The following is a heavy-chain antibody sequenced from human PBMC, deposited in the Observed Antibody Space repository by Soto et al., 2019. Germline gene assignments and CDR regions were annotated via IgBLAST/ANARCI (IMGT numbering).Heavy chain of an antibody. D-gene: IGHD1-7*01. Sequence: QVQLVQSGAEVKKPGASVKVSCKASGYTFTSYDINWVRQATGQGLEWMGWMNPNSGNTGYAQKLQGRVTMTTDTSTSTAYMELRSLRSDDTAVYYCARDRELSLWGQGTLVTVSS. CDR3: ARDRELSL. CDR1: GYTFTSYD. V-gene: IGHV1-8*01. J-gene: IGHJ4*02. CDR2: MNPNSGNT.